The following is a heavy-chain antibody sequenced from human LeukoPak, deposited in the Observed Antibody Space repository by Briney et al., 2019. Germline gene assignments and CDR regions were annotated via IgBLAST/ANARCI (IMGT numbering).Heavy chain of an antibody. J-gene: IGHJ4*02. Sequence: ASVKVSCTASGYMFTGYYMHWVRQDPGQGLEWMGWINPDSGVTKYAQKYLGRVTMTRDTSISTAYMELSSLRSEDTAVYYCAANLGATHLFQLDYWGQGTLVTVSS. V-gene: IGHV1-2*02. CDR2: INPDSGVT. CDR1: GYMFTGYY. D-gene: IGHD1-26*01. CDR3: AANLGATHLFQLDY.